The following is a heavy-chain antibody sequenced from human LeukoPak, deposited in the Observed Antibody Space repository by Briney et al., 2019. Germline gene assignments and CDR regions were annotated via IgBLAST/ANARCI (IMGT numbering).Heavy chain of an antibody. CDR3: ARGPTMIVVATSRWFDP. Sequence: SSETLSLTCAVYGGSFSGYYWSWIRQPPGKGLEWIGEINHSGSTNYNPSLKSRVTISVDTSKNQFSLKLSSVTAADTAVYYCARGPTMIVVATSRWFDPWGRGTLVTVSS. V-gene: IGHV4-34*01. J-gene: IGHJ5*02. CDR1: GGSFSGYY. D-gene: IGHD3-22*01. CDR2: INHSGST.